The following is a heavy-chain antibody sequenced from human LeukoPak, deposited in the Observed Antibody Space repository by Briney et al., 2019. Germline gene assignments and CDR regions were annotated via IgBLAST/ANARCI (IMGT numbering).Heavy chain of an antibody. CDR1: GGTLSSYA. CDR2: IIPIFGTA. J-gene: IGHJ4*02. Sequence: GASVKVSCKASGGTLSSYAISWVRQAPGHGLEWMGGIIPIFGTANYAQKFQGRVTITADESTSTAYMELSSLRSEDMAVYYCAASVSNFDYWGQGTLVTVSS. CDR3: AASVSNFDY. V-gene: IGHV1-69*13. D-gene: IGHD1-14*01.